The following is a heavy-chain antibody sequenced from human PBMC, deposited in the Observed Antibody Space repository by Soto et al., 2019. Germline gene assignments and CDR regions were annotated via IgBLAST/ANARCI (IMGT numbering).Heavy chain of an antibody. V-gene: IGHV1-69*02. J-gene: IGHJ4*02. D-gene: IGHD3-10*01. CDR1: GGTFSSYT. Sequence: QVQLVQSGAEVKKPGSSVKVSCKASGGTFSSYTISWVRQAPGQGLERMGRIIPILGIANYAQKFQGRVTITADKSTSTAYMELSSLRSEDTALYYCARGDGYYGSYYFDYWGQGTLVTVSS. CDR2: IIPILGIA. CDR3: ARGDGYYGSYYFDY.